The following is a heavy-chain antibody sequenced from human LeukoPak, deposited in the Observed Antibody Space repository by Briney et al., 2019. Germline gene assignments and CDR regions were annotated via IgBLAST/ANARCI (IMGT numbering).Heavy chain of an antibody. CDR2: IYPGDSDT. CDR1: GYSFTRNW. CDR3: ARRVVNNRNWYFSL. D-gene: IGHD4-23*01. Sequence: GESLKISCKGSGYSFTRNWIGWVRQMPGKGLEWMGIIYPGDSDTRYSPSFQGQVTISADKSINTAYLQWSSPKASDTAMYYCARRVVNNRNWYFSLWGRGTLVTVSS. J-gene: IGHJ2*01. V-gene: IGHV5-51*01.